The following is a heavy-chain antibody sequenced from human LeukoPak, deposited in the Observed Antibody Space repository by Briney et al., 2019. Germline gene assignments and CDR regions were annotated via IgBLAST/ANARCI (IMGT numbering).Heavy chain of an antibody. CDR1: GFTFSSYA. Sequence: GRSLRLSCAASGFTFSSYAMHWVRQAPGKGLEWVAVISYDGSNKYYADSVKGRFTISRDNSKNTLYLQMNSLRAEDTAVYYCARERLGNWYSILGNYFDYWGQGTLVTVSS. V-gene: IGHV3-30*04. J-gene: IGHJ4*02. D-gene: IGHD1/OR15-1a*01. CDR3: ARERLGNWYSILGNYFDY. CDR2: ISYDGSNK.